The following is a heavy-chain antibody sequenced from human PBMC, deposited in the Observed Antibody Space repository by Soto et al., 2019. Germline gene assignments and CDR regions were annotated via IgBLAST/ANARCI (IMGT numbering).Heavy chain of an antibody. CDR3: ARYPNILTGYYQWFDP. CDR2: INHSGST. CDR1: GGSFSGYY. V-gene: IGHV4-34*01. J-gene: IGHJ5*02. Sequence: QVQLQQWGAGLLKPSETLSLACAVYGGSFSGYYWSWIRQPPGKGLEWIGEINHSGSTNYYPSLKSRVSISVDTSKNQFSLKLSSVTAADTAVYYCARYPNILTGYYQWFDPWGQRTLVTVSS. D-gene: IGHD3-9*01.